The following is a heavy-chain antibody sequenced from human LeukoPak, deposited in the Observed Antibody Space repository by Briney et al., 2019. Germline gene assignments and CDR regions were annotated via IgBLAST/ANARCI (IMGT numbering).Heavy chain of an antibody. D-gene: IGHD3-16*01. Sequence: PGGSLRLSCAASGFTFSTYGMHWVRQAPGKGLEWVTVIWRDGSHKDYADSVKGRFTISRDNSKNTLYLQMNDLRAEDTAVYYCARGWGSNVYASAFDVWGQGTMVTVSS. CDR3: ARGWGSNVYASAFDV. CDR1: GFTFSTYG. V-gene: IGHV3-33*01. CDR2: IWRDGSHK. J-gene: IGHJ3*01.